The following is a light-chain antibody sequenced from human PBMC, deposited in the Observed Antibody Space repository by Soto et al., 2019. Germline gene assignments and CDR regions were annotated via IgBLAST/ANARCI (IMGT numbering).Light chain of an antibody. Sequence: QSVLTQSPSVSGAPRQSVNISCSGNNSNIGSNAVHWYQQLPGKAPKLLMYYNDMLPSGVSDRFSGSKSGTSASLAINGLHSEDEGDYYCATWDDRLTAWVFGRGTKLTV. CDR1: NSNIGSNA. J-gene: IGLJ3*02. V-gene: IGLV1-36*01. CDR2: YND. CDR3: ATWDDRLTAWV.